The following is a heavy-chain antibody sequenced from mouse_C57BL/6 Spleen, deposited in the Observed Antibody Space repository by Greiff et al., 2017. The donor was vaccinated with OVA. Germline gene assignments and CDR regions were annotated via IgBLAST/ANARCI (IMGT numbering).Heavy chain of an antibody. Sequence: VQLQQPGAELVRPGTSVKLSCKDSGYTFTSYWMHWVKQRPGQGLEWIGVIDPSDSYTNYNQKFKGKATLTVDTSSSTAYMQLSSLTSEDSAVYYCARMERLRTWFAYWGQGTLVTVSA. V-gene: IGHV1-59*01. CDR3: ARMERLRTWFAY. D-gene: IGHD2-4*01. CDR1: GYTFTSYW. J-gene: IGHJ3*01. CDR2: IDPSDSYT.